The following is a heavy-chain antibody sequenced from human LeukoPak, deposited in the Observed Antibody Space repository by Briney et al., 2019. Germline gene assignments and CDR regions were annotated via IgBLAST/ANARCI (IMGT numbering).Heavy chain of an antibody. J-gene: IGHJ4*02. D-gene: IGHD3-10*01. CDR1: GFTFSDYY. CDR2: ISSSGSTI. CDR3: ASTYGSGSYIPRGLDY. V-gene: IGHV3-11*01. Sequence: GGSLRLSCAASGFTFSDYYMSWIRQAPGKGLEWVSYISSSGSTIYYADSVKGRFTISRDNAKNSLYLQMNSLRAEDTAVYYCASTYGSGSYIPRGLDYWGQGTLVTVSS.